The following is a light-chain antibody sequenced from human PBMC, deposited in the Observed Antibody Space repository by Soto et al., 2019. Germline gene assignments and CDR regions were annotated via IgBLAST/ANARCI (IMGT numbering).Light chain of an antibody. J-gene: IGKJ1*01. CDR1: QSISSNY. Sequence: IRSTQELRIWSSSHGERAIHSSRASQSISSNYVAWYQQKPGQAPRLLIYDASSRATGIPNRFSGSGSGTDFTLTISRLEPEDFAVFYCQQYGESPTFGQGTKVDIK. CDR3: QQYGESPT. V-gene: IGKV3-20*01. CDR2: DAS.